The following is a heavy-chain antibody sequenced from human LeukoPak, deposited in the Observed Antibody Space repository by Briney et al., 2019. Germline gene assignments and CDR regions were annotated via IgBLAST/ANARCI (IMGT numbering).Heavy chain of an antibody. D-gene: IGHD3-10*01. V-gene: IGHV3-23*01. J-gene: IGHJ4*02. CDR2: ISSSGGST. CDR3: ARRMGSGSYFWSLDY. CDR1: RFTLSSNA. Sequence: GGSLRLSFAASRFTLSSNAIRWVRQAPGKGLELVSSISSSGGSTYYADFVKGRFTISRNNSKNTLYLQMNSLRAEDTAVYYCARRMGSGSYFWSLDYWGQGTLVTVSS.